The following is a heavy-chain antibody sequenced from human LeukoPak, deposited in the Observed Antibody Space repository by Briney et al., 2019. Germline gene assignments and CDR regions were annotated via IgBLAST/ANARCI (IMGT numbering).Heavy chain of an antibody. Sequence: SETLSLTCTVSGGSISSSSYYWGWIRQPPGKGLEWIGSIYYSGSTYYNPSLKSRVTISVDTSKNQFSLKLSSVTAADTAVYYCARQYYYGSGSPPQHFDYWGQGTLVTVSS. J-gene: IGHJ4*02. V-gene: IGHV4-39*01. D-gene: IGHD3-10*01. CDR3: ARQYYYGSGSPPQHFDY. CDR1: GGSISSSSYY. CDR2: IYYSGST.